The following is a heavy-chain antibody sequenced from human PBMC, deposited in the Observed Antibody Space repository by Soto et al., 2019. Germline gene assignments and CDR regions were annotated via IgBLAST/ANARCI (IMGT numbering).Heavy chain of an antibody. Sequence: EVQLVESGGGLVLPGGSLRLSCAASGFTFSRYWMHWVRQAPGKGLVWVSRISSYGSDTHYADSVKGRFTISRDNAKSTLYLQMNSLRADDTAVYYCASNYAYAEGYSWYGIDVWGQGTTVTVSS. CDR2: ISSYGSDT. D-gene: IGHD3-16*01. CDR3: ASNYAYAEGYSWYGIDV. CDR1: GFTFSRYW. J-gene: IGHJ6*02. V-gene: IGHV3-74*01.